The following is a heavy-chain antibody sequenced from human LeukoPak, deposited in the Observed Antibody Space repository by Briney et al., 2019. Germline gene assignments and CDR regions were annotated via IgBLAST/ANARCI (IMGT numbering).Heavy chain of an antibody. J-gene: IGHJ6*02. D-gene: IGHD4-17*01. CDR3: AREYYGDYYYYYGMDV. CDR2: IYHSGST. CDR1: GGSISSGGYS. Sequence: SETLSLTCAVSGGSISSGGYSWSWIRQPPGKGLEWIGYIYHSGSTYYNPSLKSRVAISVDRSKNQFSLKLSSVTAADTAVYYCAREYYGDYYYYYGMDVWGQGTTVTVSS. V-gene: IGHV4-30-2*01.